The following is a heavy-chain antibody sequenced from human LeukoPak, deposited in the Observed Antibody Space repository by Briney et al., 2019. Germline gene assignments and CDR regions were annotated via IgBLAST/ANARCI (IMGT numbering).Heavy chain of an antibody. J-gene: IGHJ4*02. CDR1: GGSISSYY. Sequence: SETLSLTCTVSGGSISSYYWSWIRQPPGKGLEWIGHIYYGGSTNYNPSLKSRVTISVDTSKNQFSLKLSSVTAADTAVYYCARGWTGYSYGYYFDYWGQGTLVTVSS. CDR3: ARGWTGYSYGYYFDY. D-gene: IGHD5-18*01. V-gene: IGHV4-59*01. CDR2: IYYGGST.